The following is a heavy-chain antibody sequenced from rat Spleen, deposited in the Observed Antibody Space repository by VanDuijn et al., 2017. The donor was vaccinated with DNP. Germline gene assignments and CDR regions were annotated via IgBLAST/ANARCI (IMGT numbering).Heavy chain of an antibody. CDR2: ISTTGDYT. V-gene: IGHV5-46*01. J-gene: IGHJ2*01. Sequence: EVQLVESGGGLVQPGRSLKLSCAASGFTFSSFAMAWVRQAPKKGLEWVATISTTGDYTYYRDSVKGRFTISRDNAKSSLYLQMSKLGSEDTATYYCAKGPNYGGDSDYFDYWGQGVMVTVSS. D-gene: IGHD1-11*01. CDR3: AKGPNYGGDSDYFDY. CDR1: GFTFSSFA.